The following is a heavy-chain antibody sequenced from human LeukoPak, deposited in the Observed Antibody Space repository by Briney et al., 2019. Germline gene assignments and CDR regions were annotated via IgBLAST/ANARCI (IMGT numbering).Heavy chain of an antibody. J-gene: IGHJ4*02. V-gene: IGHV3-11*01. Sequence: PGGSLRLSCAASGFTFSDYYMSWIRQAPGKGLEWVSYISSSGSTIYYADSVKGRFTISRDNAKNSLYLQMNSLRAEDTAVYYCARHGRAYHIRYFEWVPGTFDYWGQGTLVTVSS. CDR3: ARHGRAYHIRYFEWVPGTFDY. CDR1: GFTFSDYY. D-gene: IGHD3-9*01. CDR2: ISSSGSTI.